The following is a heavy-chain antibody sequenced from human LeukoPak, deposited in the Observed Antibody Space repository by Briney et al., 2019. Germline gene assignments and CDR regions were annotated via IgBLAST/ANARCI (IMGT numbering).Heavy chain of an antibody. CDR3: ARDRAYSSVWYYFDS. CDR1: GGSISSYY. CDR2: IYYSGST. J-gene: IGHJ4*02. D-gene: IGHD6-19*01. Sequence: SSETLSLTCTVSGGSISSYYWSWIRQPPGKGLERIGYIYYSGSTNYNPSLKSRVTISVDTSKNQFSLKLSSVTTADTAVYYCARDRAYSSVWYYFDSWGQGTLVTVSS. V-gene: IGHV4-59*01.